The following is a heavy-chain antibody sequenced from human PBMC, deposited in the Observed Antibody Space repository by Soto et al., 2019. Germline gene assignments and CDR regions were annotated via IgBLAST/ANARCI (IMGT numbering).Heavy chain of an antibody. Sequence: SETLSLTCTVSGGYISNGDYYWTWIRQPPGRGLEWIGHIYYSGSTYYNPSLESRTSISKDTSRNQVSLNLNSVTAADTALYYCARSNPNFNGLDVWGQGTTVTVSS. CDR1: GGYISNGDYY. CDR2: IYYSGST. J-gene: IGHJ6*02. V-gene: IGHV4-30-4*01. CDR3: ARSNPNFNGLDV. D-gene: IGHD2-8*01.